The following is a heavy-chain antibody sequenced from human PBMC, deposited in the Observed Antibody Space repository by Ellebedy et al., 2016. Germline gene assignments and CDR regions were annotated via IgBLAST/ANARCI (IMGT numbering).Heavy chain of an antibody. CDR2: IDPSDSYT. CDR1: EYSFTNYW. V-gene: IGHV5-10-1*01. D-gene: IGHD4-23*01. CDR3: ARRAVVTGRAGAFDI. Sequence: GESLKISCKGSEYSFTNYWISWVRQMPGKGLEWMGRIDPSDSYTNYSPSFQGHVTFSVDKSISTAYLQWSSLKASDTAMYYCARRAVVTGRAGAFDIWGQGTMVTVSS. J-gene: IGHJ3*02.